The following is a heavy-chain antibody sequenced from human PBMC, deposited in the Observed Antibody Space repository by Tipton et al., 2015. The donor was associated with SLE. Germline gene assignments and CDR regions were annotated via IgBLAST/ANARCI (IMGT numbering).Heavy chain of an antibody. V-gene: IGHV3-33*06. CDR2: IWFDGNSE. CDR1: GFTFSTHG. Sequence: SLRLSCAASGFTFSTHGMHWVRQAPGKGLEWVAVIWFDGNSESYADSVKGRFTISRDNSRSTVYLQMNTLRVEDKAVYYCAKDLGKVESGLDYWGQGTLVTVSS. CDR3: AKDLGKVESGLDY. D-gene: IGHD1-1*01. J-gene: IGHJ4*02.